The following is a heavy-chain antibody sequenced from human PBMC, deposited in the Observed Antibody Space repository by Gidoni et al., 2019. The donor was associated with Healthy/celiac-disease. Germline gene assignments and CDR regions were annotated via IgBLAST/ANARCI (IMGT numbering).Heavy chain of an antibody. V-gene: IGHV1-46*03. CDR2: INPSGGST. CDR3: ARDRGLQLQGIDY. Sequence: QVQLVQSGAEVKKPGASVKVSFTASGYTFTSYYMHWVRQSPGQGLEWMGIINPSGGSTSYEQKFQGRVNMTRDTSTSTVYMEMSSLRSEDTAVYYCARDRGLQLQGIDYWGQGTLVTVSS. D-gene: IGHD5-12*01. CDR1: GYTFTSYY. J-gene: IGHJ4*02.